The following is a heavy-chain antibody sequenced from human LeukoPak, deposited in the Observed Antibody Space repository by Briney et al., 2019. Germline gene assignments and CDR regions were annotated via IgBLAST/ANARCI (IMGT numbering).Heavy chain of an antibody. D-gene: IGHD3-3*01. V-gene: IGHV3-74*03. CDR2: IANDGHGI. CDR3: ATGGGWVPSFGVVTHIDV. J-gene: IGHJ6*03. Sequence: GGSLRLSCAASGFTFSGYWMHWVRQGPEKGLELVSRIANDGHGILYADSVKGRFTTSRDNAKNTLYLQMNSLRFEDTAVYYCATGGGWVPSFGVVTHIDVWGKGTTVTVSS. CDR1: GFTFSGYW.